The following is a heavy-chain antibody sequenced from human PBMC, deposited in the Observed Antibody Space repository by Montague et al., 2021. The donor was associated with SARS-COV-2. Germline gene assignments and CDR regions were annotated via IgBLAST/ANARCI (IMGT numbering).Heavy chain of an antibody. CDR2: ISYSGST. Sequence: SETLSLTCTVSGGSITSSNYYWGWIRQPPGKGLEWFGSISYSGSTYYNPSLKGRVTISVDTSKHRFSLRLSSVTAADTAVYYCARVGSSGWYAPGYFDYWGQGTLVTVSS. V-gene: IGHV4-39*01. CDR3: ARVGSSGWYAPGYFDY. CDR1: GGSITSSNYY. J-gene: IGHJ4*02. D-gene: IGHD6-19*01.